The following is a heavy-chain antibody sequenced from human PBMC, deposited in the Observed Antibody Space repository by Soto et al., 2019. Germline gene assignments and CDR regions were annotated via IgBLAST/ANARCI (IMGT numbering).Heavy chain of an antibody. CDR3: AKKGYFGGSADAIDV. CDR1: GFTCSTSA. CDR2: ISPNSAAL. D-gene: IGHD2-15*01. J-gene: IGHJ3*01. V-gene: IGHV3-23*01. Sequence: GGSLRLSCAASGFTCSTSAMHWVRQPQGKGLEWVSLISPNSAALYYADSVKGRFTVSRDNFVDMVYLHMNNVRADDTAGYYCAKKGYFGGSADAIDVWGQGTMVTVSS.